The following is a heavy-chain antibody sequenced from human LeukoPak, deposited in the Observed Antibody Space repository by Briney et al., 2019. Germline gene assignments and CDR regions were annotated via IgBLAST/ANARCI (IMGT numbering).Heavy chain of an antibody. CDR2: IYLGDSDT. J-gene: IGHJ4*02. Sequence: GESLKISCKGSGYSFSTYWIGWVRQMPGKGLEWMGIIYLGDSDTRYSPAFQDQVTISADKSIGTAYLQWNSLKTSDTAMYYCARLRDFWSGYYFDNWGQGTLVTVSS. D-gene: IGHD3-3*01. CDR3: ARLRDFWSGYYFDN. CDR1: GYSFSTYW. V-gene: IGHV5-51*01.